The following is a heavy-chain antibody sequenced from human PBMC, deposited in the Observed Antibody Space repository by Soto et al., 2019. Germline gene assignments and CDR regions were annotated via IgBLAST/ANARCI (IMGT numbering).Heavy chain of an antibody. V-gene: IGHV1-3*04. Sequence: QVQLVQSGAEVKKPGASVKVSCRASGYTFSTYGMHWVRQAPGQRLEWMGWVNTGNGNTAYSQKFQGRVTITRDTSASTGYMELSSLSSEDMAVYYCAVGPASGEFDYWGQGTLVTVSS. CDR1: GYTFSTYG. D-gene: IGHD3-3*01. CDR2: VNTGNGNT. J-gene: IGHJ4*02. CDR3: AVGPASGEFDY.